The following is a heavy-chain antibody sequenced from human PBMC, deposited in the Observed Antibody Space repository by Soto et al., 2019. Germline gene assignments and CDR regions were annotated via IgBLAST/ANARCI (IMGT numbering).Heavy chain of an antibody. J-gene: IGHJ6*02. CDR1: GGTFSSYA. Sequence: GASVKVSCKASGGTFSSYAISWVRQAPGQGLEWMGGIIPIFGTANYAQKFQGRVTITADESTSTAYMGLSSLRSEDTAVYYCARDMYYYGSGSYWGYYYYYGMDVWGQGTTVTVSS. V-gene: IGHV1-69*13. D-gene: IGHD3-10*01. CDR2: IIPIFGTA. CDR3: ARDMYYYGSGSYWGYYYYYGMDV.